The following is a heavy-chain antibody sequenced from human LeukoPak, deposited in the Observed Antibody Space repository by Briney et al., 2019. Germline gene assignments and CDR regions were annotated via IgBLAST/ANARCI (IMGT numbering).Heavy chain of an antibody. J-gene: IGHJ4*02. CDR3: ARRSNDGKAFYFDY. CDR1: GNSISSTSYY. V-gene: IGHV4-39*01. D-gene: IGHD1-1*01. Sequence: SETLSLTCSVSGNSISSTSYYWGWIRQPPGKGLEWIGNIYYSGSTYYNPSLKSRVTISVDTSKNQFSLTLSSVTAADTTVYYCARRSNDGKAFYFDYWGQGALVTVSS. CDR2: IYYSGST.